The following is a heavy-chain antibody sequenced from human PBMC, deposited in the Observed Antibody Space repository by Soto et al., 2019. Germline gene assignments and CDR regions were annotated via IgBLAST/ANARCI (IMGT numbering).Heavy chain of an antibody. D-gene: IGHD4-4*01. V-gene: IGHV4-59*11. CDR2: IYYTGST. J-gene: IGHJ6*02. CDR3: ARAPEDNSNSPRYYYYGMDV. CDR1: GGSINNHY. Sequence: PSETLSLTCTVSGGSINNHYWSWIRQPPGKGLEWIGYIYYTGSTNYNPSLKSRVTISVDTSKNQFSLKLSSVTAADTAVYYCARAPEDNSNSPRYYYYGMDVWGQGTTVTVSS.